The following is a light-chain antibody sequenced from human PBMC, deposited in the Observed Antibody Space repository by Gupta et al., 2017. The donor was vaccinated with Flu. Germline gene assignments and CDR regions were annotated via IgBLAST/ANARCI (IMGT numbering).Light chain of an antibody. Sequence: ETTLTPSPAFMSATPGDKVNIPCKASQDIDDDMNWYQQKPGEAVSVIIKEATNLVPGISPRFSGSGYGTDFTLTINNIESEDAAYYFCRQHYSFPYTFGQGTKLEIK. J-gene: IGKJ2*01. CDR2: EAT. V-gene: IGKV5-2*01. CDR3: RQHYSFPYT. CDR1: QDIDDD.